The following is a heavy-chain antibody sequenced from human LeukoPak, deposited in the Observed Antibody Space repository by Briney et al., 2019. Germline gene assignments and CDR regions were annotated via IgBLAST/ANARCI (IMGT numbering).Heavy chain of an antibody. CDR3: ARSAGESYDILTGYYFDY. Sequence: PSETLSLTCTVSGGSISSYCWSWIRQPPGKGLEWIGYIYYSGSTNYNPSLKSRVTISVDTSKNQFSLKLSSVTAADTAVYYCARSAGESYDILTGYYFDYWGQGTLVTVSS. CDR2: IYYSGST. CDR1: GGSISSYC. J-gene: IGHJ4*02. D-gene: IGHD3-9*01. V-gene: IGHV4-59*01.